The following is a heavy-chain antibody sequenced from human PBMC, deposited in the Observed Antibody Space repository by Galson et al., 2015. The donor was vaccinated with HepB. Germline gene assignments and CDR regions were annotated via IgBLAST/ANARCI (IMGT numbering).Heavy chain of an antibody. V-gene: IGHV4-59*08. J-gene: IGHJ4*02. Sequence: TLSLTCSVSHGSINNYYWSWIRQSPGNRLEWIGYIYYNGGTTYNPSLGYRVGMSVDTSVNQVSLWLTSVTAADTAVYYCARHPGRGSVGYAFDLWGQGTLVTVSA. CDR1: HGSINNYY. D-gene: IGHD5-12*01. CDR2: IYYNGGT. CDR3: ARHPGRGSVGYAFDL.